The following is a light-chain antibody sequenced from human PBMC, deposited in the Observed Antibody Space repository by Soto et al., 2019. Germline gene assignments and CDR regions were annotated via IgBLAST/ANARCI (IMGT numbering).Light chain of an antibody. CDR2: GAS. V-gene: IGKV3-20*01. Sequence: EIVLTQSPGTLSLSPGERATLSCRASQSVSSSYLAWYQQKPGQAPRLLIYGASSRATGIPDRFSGSGSGTDFTLTSSRLEREDFAVYYCQQYGSTWTFGQGTKVEIK. CDR3: QQYGSTWT. CDR1: QSVSSSY. J-gene: IGKJ1*01.